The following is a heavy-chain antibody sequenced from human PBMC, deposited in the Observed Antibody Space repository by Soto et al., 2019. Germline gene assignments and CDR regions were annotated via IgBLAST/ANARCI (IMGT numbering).Heavy chain of an antibody. Sequence: QVQLQQWGAGLLKPSETLSLTCAVYGGSFSGYYWSWIRQPPGKGLEWIGEINHSGSTNYNPSLKSRVTISVDTSKTQFSLKLSSVTAADTAVYYCARIHRGYCSSTSCFKGAQDYWGQGTLVTVSS. CDR3: ARIHRGYCSSTSCFKGAQDY. J-gene: IGHJ4*02. D-gene: IGHD2-2*01. CDR1: GGSFSGYY. CDR2: INHSGST. V-gene: IGHV4-34*01.